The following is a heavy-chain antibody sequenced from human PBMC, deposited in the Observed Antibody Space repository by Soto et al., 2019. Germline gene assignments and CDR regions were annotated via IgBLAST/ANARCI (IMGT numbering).Heavy chain of an antibody. D-gene: IGHD6-19*01. V-gene: IGHV3-23*01. CDR1: GFTFSSYV. CDR2: IGGSGGST. Sequence: PGGSLRLSCAASGFTFSSYVMSWARQVPGKGLEWVSAIGGSGGSTYYADSVKGRFTISRDNSKNTLFLQMNSLRAEDTALYYCAKEAVAGLYYFDYWGQGTLVTVSS. CDR3: AKEAVAGLYYFDY. J-gene: IGHJ4*02.